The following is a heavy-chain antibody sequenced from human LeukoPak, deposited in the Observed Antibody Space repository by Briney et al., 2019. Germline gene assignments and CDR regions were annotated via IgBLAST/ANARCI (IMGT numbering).Heavy chain of an antibody. CDR1: GGTFSSYT. CDR3: ARAVHPAMVGYYIDV. V-gene: IGHV1-69*05. J-gene: IGHJ6*03. CDR2: IIPIFGTA. D-gene: IGHD5-18*01. Sequence: SVKVSCKASGGTFSSYTINWVRQAPGQGLEWMGGIIPIFGTANYAQKFQGRVTITTDESTSTAYMELSSLGSGDTAVYYCARAVHPAMVGYYIDVWGKGTTVTVPS.